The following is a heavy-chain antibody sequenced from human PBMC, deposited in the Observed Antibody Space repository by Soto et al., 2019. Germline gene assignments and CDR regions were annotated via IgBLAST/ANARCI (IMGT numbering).Heavy chain of an antibody. CDR2: IYWDDDK. V-gene: IGHV2-5*02. Sequence: SGPTLVNPTQSLTLTCSFSGFSLTTTEVAVGWIRQPPGKALEWLALIYWDDDKRYSPSLKSSLTITKDTAKNQVVLTMTNMHPLDTATYYCARMFYVNTTMAYFDYWGHGILVTVSS. D-gene: IGHD5-18*01. CDR3: ARMFYVNTTMAYFDY. CDR1: GFSLTTTEVA. J-gene: IGHJ4*01.